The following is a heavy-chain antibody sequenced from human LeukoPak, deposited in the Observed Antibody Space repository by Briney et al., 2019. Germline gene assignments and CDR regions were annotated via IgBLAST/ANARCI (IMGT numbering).Heavy chain of an antibody. CDR3: AKASNYYGSGSYYGG. CDR2: ISGSGGST. J-gene: IGHJ4*02. D-gene: IGHD3-10*01. Sequence: GGSLRLSCAASGFTFSSYAMSWVRQAPGKGLEWVSAISGSGGSTYYADSVKGRFTISRGNSKNTLYLQMNSLRAEDTAVYYCAKASNYYGSGSYYGGWGQGTLVTVSS. CDR1: GFTFSSYA. V-gene: IGHV3-23*01.